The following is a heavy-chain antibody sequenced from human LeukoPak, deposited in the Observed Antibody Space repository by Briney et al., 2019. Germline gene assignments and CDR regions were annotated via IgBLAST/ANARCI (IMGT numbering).Heavy chain of an antibody. CDR1: GFTFSSFV. V-gene: IGHV3-23*01. CDR3: ARGYSSSWYGGADNYFDY. CDR2: IVGSGGST. D-gene: IGHD6-13*01. J-gene: IGHJ4*02. Sequence: GGSLRLSCAASGFTFSSFVMTWVRQAPGKGLEWVSGIVGSGGSTYYADSVKGRSTISRDNSKNTLYLQMNSLRAEDTAVYYCARGYSSSWYGGADNYFDYWGQGTLVTVSS.